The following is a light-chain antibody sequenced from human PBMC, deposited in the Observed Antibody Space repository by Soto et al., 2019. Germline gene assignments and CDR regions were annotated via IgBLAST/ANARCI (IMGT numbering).Light chain of an antibody. CDR2: GAS. J-gene: IGKJ1*01. V-gene: IGKV3-20*01. CDR1: QSVRSGY. Sequence: EIVLTQSPGTLSLSPGERATLSCTASQSVRSGYVAWYQQKPGQAPRLLIYGASFRASGISDRFSGSGSGTGFTLTISRMEPEDVAVYYCQQYAGSPRTFGQGTQVDIK. CDR3: QQYAGSPRT.